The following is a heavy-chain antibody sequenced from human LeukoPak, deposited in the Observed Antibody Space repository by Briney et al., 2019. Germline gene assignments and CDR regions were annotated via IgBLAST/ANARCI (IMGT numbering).Heavy chain of an antibody. CDR1: GFTFSSYE. Sequence: GGSLRLSCAASGFTFSSYEMNWVRQAPGKGLELGSYISSSGNIYYADSVKGRFTLSRDNAKNSLYLQMNSLRAEDTAVYYCARWGVGDYWGQGTLVTVSS. D-gene: IGHD1-26*01. CDR3: ARWGVGDY. V-gene: IGHV3-48*03. CDR2: ISSSGNI. J-gene: IGHJ4*02.